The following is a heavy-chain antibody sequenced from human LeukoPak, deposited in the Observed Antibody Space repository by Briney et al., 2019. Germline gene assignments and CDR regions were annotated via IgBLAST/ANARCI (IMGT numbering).Heavy chain of an antibody. CDR1: GYTFTSYG. CDR3: ARDVFAGDSTHHKFDP. J-gene: IGHJ5*02. V-gene: IGHV1-18*01. CDR2: ISAYNGNT. D-gene: IGHD6-13*01. Sequence: ASVKVSCKASGYTFTSYGISWVRQAPGQGLEWMGWISAYNGNTNYAQKLQGRVTMTTDTSTSTAYMELRSLRSDDTAVYYCARDVFAGDSTHHKFDPWGQGTLVTVSS.